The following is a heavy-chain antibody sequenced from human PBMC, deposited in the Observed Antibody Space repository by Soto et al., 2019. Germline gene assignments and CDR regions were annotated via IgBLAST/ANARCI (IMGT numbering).Heavy chain of an antibody. J-gene: IGHJ6*02. Sequence: GGSLRLSCAASGFSFSSSPMSWVRQVPGKGLEWISAIRDDGSSVYYVQSVKGRFTISRDNSKNMLYLQMNSLRAEDTAVYYCAKDWGYSSSWYYYYGMDVWGQGTTVTVSS. CDR3: AKDWGYSSSWYYYYGMDV. D-gene: IGHD6-13*01. CDR1: GFSFSSSP. CDR2: IRDDGSSV. V-gene: IGHV3-23*01.